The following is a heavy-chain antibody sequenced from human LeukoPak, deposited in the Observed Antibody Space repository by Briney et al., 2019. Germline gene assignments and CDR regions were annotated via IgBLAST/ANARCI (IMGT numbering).Heavy chain of an antibody. V-gene: IGHV4-39*07. CDR1: GGSISSSSYY. Sequence: SETLSLTCTVSGGSISSSSYYWSWIRQPPGKGLEWIGEIKHSGSTNYSPSLNSRLTISKDTSKNQFSLKLSSVTAADTAVYYCARFYSQFSAFDYWGQGILVTVSS. CDR3: ARFYSQFSAFDY. D-gene: IGHD4-11*01. J-gene: IGHJ4*02. CDR2: IKHSGST.